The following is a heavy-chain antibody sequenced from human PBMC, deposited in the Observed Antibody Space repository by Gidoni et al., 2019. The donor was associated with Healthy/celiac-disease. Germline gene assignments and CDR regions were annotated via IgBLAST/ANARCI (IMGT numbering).Heavy chain of an antibody. V-gene: IGHV3-7*01. CDR2: IKQDGSEK. CDR1: GFPFSHSW. D-gene: IGHD5-18*01. Sequence: EVQLVESGGGLVQPGGALRLSVAASGFPFSHSWLSWVPQAPGKGLEWVANIKQDGSEKYYVDSVKGRFTISRDNAKNSLYLQMNSLRAEDTAVYYCARVSRIQLWLRQTSAFDIWGQGTMVTVSS. J-gene: IGHJ3*02. CDR3: ARVSRIQLWLRQTSAFDI.